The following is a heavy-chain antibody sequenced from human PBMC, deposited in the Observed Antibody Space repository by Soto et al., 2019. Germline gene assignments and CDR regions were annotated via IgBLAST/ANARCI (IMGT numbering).Heavy chain of an antibody. Sequence: EVQLVETGGGLMQPGGSLRLSCAASGFIVSNKHMGWVRQAPGKGLESVSILYTDDRTYYADSVKVRFTISRDNSKNTVSLQMNGLRDEDTAMYYCVGAAPGDWGQGTPVTVSS. CDR3: VGAAPGD. CDR2: LYTDDRT. J-gene: IGHJ4*02. CDR1: GFIVSNKH. D-gene: IGHD3-16*01. V-gene: IGHV3-53*05.